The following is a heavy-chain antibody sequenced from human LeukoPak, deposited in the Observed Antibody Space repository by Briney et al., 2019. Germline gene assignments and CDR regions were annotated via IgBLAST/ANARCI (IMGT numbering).Heavy chain of an antibody. CDR3: ARGTDTAMVTGAFYYYYYGMDV. J-gene: IGHJ6*02. V-gene: IGHV3-30-3*01. CDR2: ISYDGSNK. CDR1: GFTFSSYA. D-gene: IGHD5-18*01. Sequence: GGSLRLSCAASGFTFSSYAMHWVRQAPGKGLEWVAVISYDGSNKYYADSVKGRFTISRDNSKNTLYLQMNSLRAEDTAVYYCARGTDTAMVTGAFYYYYYGMDVWGQGTTVTVSS.